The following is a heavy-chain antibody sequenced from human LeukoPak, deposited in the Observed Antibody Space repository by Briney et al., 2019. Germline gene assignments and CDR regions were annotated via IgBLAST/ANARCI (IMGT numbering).Heavy chain of an antibody. Sequence: HAGGSLSLTCAASGCTFSSCAMNWFRQPPGKGLEWVSGISGSGGITHYADSVRGRFTISRDNSKNTLYLQMNSLRAEDTAVYYCAKDPTDFDSSGQTYFDYWGQGSLVTVSS. J-gene: IGHJ4*02. CDR3: AKDPTDFDSSGQTYFDY. CDR2: ISGSGGIT. V-gene: IGHV3-23*01. D-gene: IGHD3-22*01. CDR1: GCTFSSCA.